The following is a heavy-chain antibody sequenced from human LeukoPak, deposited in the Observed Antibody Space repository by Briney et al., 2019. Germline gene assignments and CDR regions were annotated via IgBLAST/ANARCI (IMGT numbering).Heavy chain of an antibody. CDR1: GYTFTGYY. V-gene: IGHV1-2*02. CDR2: INPNSGGT. D-gene: IGHD3-22*01. Sequence: GASVKVSCKTSGYTFTGYYMHWVRQAPGQGLEWMGWINPNSGGTNYAQKFQGRVTMTRDTSISTAYMELSWLTSDDTAVYYCARDPGLYDSSGYYLGRSDYFDYWGQGTLVTVSS. CDR3: ARDPGLYDSSGYYLGRSDYFDY. J-gene: IGHJ4*02.